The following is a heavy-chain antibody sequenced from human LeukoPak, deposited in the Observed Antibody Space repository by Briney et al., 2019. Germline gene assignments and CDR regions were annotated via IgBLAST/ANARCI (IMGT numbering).Heavy chain of an antibody. J-gene: IGHJ3*01. CDR2: INTDGSST. D-gene: IGHD1-26*01. V-gene: IGHV3-74*01. CDR1: GFTLSNYW. Sequence: GGSLRLSCSASGFTLSNYWIHWVRQAPGKGLVWVSRINTDGSSTNYADSVRGRFTVSRDNAKNTRYLQMNSLRVEDTAVYYCARVIGWDEPFDLWGHGTLVTVSS. CDR3: ARVIGWDEPFDL.